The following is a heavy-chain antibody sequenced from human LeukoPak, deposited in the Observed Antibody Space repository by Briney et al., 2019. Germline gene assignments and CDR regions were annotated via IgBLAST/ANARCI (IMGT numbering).Heavy chain of an antibody. CDR2: INHSGST. J-gene: IGHJ6*03. CDR1: GGSFSGYY. D-gene: IGHD3-3*01. Sequence: SETLSLTCAVYGGSFSGYYWSWIRQPPGKGLEWIGEINHSGSTNYNPSLKSRVTISVDTSKNQFSLKLSSVTAADTAVYYCARDGRFLILPSPLYCYYMDLWGKGTTVTVSS. V-gene: IGHV4-34*01. CDR3: ARDGRFLILPSPLYCYYMDL.